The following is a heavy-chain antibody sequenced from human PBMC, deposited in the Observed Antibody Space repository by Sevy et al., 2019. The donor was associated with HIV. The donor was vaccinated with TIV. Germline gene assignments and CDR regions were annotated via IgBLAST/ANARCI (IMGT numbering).Heavy chain of an antibody. CDR1: GFTVSNNY. Sequence: GGSLRLSCAAFGFTVSNNYMSWVRQAPGKGLDWVSLIHSDGSTYYANSVKGGFTISRDNSKNTLHLQMNNLRAEDTAMYYCASSNLEWLVGYYYYGMDVWGQGTTVTVSS. J-gene: IGHJ6*02. V-gene: IGHV3-53*01. D-gene: IGHD3-3*01. CDR3: ASSNLEWLVGYYYYGMDV. CDR2: IHSDGST.